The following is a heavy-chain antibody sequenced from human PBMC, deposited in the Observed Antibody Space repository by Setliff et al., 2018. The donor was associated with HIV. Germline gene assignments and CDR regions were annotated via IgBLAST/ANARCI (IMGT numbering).Heavy chain of an antibody. CDR2: INYSGST. CDR1: GGSFSDYY. CDR3: ARGGRSTVATWAWFDP. V-gene: IGHV4-34*01. D-gene: IGHD4-4*01. J-gene: IGHJ5*02. Sequence: PSETLSLTCVVYGGSFSDYYWTWIRQPPEKGLEWIGKINYSGSTDYNSSLRSRVTISVDTSKNQISLKLTSVTAADTAVYYCARGGRSTVATWAWFDPWGQGTLVTV.